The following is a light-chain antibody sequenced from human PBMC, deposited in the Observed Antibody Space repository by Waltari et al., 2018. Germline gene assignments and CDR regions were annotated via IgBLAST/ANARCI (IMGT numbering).Light chain of an antibody. J-gene: IGKJ4*01. CDR3: QKYISAPFT. Sequence: DIQMTQSPSSLSASVGDRVTITCRASQVISKYLAWYQQKPGKVPKLLIYAASTLQAGVPSRFSGGGSGTDFTLTINSLQPEDVATYYCQKYISAPFTFGGGTKVEIK. V-gene: IGKV1-27*01. CDR1: QVISKY. CDR2: AAS.